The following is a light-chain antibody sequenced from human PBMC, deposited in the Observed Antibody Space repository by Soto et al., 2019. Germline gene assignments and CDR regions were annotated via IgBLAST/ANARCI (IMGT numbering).Light chain of an antibody. Sequence: DIQMTQSPSSLSASVGDRITITCQASQDIGNYVNWYQQKPGKAPKLMIYDASALESGVPSRFSGSGSGTDFTFTISSLQPEDIATYFCQQYENLPRFIFGPGTKVDIK. CDR1: QDIGNY. CDR3: QQYENLPRFI. J-gene: IGKJ3*01. V-gene: IGKV1-33*01. CDR2: DAS.